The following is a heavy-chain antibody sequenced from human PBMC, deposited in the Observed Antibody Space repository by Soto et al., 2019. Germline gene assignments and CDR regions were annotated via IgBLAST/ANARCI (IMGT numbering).Heavy chain of an antibody. V-gene: IGHV1-8*01. CDR3: ARGTQLDRGGYYYYGMDV. CDR2: MNPNSGNT. D-gene: IGHD6-6*01. Sequence: QVQLVQSGAEVKKPGASVKVSCKASGYTFTSYDINWVRQATGQGLAWMGWMNPNSGNTGYAQKFQGRVTMTRNTSISTAYMELSSLRSEDTAVYYCARGTQLDRGGYYYYGMDVWGQGTTVTVSS. CDR1: GYTFTSYD. J-gene: IGHJ6*02.